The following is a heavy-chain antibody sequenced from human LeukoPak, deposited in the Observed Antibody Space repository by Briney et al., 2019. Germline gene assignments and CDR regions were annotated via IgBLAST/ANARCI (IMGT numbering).Heavy chain of an antibody. CDR1: GYRFTTYW. V-gene: IGHV5-51*01. D-gene: IGHD3-9*01. CDR2: IYPGDSDT. J-gene: IGHJ4*02. Sequence: GESLKISCKGSGYRFTTYWIGWVRQMPGKGLEWMGIIYPGDSDTRYSPSFQGQVTISADKSISTAYLQWISLKASGTAMYYCARQDVLTGNLYYLDYWGQGTLVTVSS. CDR3: ARQDVLTGNLYYLDY.